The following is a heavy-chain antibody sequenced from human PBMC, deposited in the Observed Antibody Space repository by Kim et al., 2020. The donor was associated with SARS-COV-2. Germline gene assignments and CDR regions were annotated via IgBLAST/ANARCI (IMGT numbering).Heavy chain of an antibody. CDR1: GFTFSNSA. CDR3: TKDSDGQWPFDY. Sequence: GGSLRLSCVASGFTFSNSAMHWVRQAPGKGPEWVAVISKDASQKYYTDSVKGRFTISRDDSKNTLYLQMNSLRAEDTAVYYCTKDSDGQWPFDYCAQGTL. D-gene: IGHD2-8*01. V-gene: IGHV3-30*18. CDR2: ISKDASQK. J-gene: IGHJ4*02.